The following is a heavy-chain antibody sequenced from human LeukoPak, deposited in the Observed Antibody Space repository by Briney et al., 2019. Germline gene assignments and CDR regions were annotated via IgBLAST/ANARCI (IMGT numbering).Heavy chain of an antibody. CDR1: GFTFDDYG. Sequence: GGSLRLSCAASGFTFDDYGMSWVRQAPGKGLEWVSYISNSDSTTYYADSVKGRFTLSRDNAKNSLYLQMNSLRAEDTGVYYCARARYVYLFDYWGQGTLVTVSS. J-gene: IGHJ4*02. CDR2: ISNSDSTT. V-gene: IGHV3-48*04. D-gene: IGHD3-10*02. CDR3: ARARYVYLFDY.